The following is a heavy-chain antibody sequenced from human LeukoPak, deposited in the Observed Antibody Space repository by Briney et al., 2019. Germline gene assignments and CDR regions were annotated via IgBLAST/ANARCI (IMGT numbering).Heavy chain of an antibody. CDR3: ARDCWDYGSGTYCGIDY. V-gene: IGHV3-21*01. CDR2: ISSGSSYI. Sequence: PGGSLRLSXAASGFTFSSYSMNWVRQAPGKGLEWVSSISSGSSYIYYADSVKGRFTISRDNAKNSLYLQMNSLRAEDTAVYYCARDCWDYGSGTYCGIDYWGQGTLVTVSS. D-gene: IGHD3-10*01. CDR1: GFTFSSYS. J-gene: IGHJ4*02.